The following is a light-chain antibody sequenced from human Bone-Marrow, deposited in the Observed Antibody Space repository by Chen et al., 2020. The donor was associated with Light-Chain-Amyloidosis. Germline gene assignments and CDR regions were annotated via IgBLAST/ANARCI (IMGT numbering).Light chain of an antibody. Sequence: QSALTQPASVSGSPGQSITISCTGTSSDVGGDNHVSWYQQHPDKAPKLMIYEVTMRPSWVPYRFSGSKSDNTSSLNSSGLYTEDEADYFCSSYTITTTLIFGSGTRVTVL. CDR1: SSDVGGDNH. J-gene: IGLJ1*01. CDR3: SSYTITTTLI. V-gene: IGLV2-14*01. CDR2: EVT.